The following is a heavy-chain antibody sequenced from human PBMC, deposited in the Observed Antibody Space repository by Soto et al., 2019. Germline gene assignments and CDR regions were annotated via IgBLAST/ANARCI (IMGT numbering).Heavy chain of an antibody. J-gene: IGHJ5*02. CDR1: GFTFDDYA. D-gene: IGHD1-7*01. CDR2: ISWNSGSI. CDR3: AKSGITGTTVIHLNWFDP. Sequence: GGSLRLSCAASGFTFDDYAMHWVRQAPGKGLEWVSGISWNSGSIGYADSVKGRFTISRDNAKNSLYLQMNSLRAEDTALYYCAKSGITGTTVIHLNWFDPWGQGTLVTVSS. V-gene: IGHV3-9*01.